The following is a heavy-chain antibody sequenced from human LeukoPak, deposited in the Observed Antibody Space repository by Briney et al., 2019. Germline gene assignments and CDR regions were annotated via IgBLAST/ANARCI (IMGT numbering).Heavy chain of an antibody. CDR1: GFTFSSYS. CDR3: AREGNQWLVVFDY. J-gene: IGHJ4*02. D-gene: IGHD6-19*01. V-gene: IGHV3-48*01. Sequence: QPGGSLRLSCAASGFTFSSYSMNWVRQAPGKGLEWVSYISSSSNTIYYADSVKGRFTISRDNAKNSLYLQMNSLRAEDTAVYYCAREGNQWLVVFDYWGQGTLVTVSS. CDR2: ISSSSNTI.